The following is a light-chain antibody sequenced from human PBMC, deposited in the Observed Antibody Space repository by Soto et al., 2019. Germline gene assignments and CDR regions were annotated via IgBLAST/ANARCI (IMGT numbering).Light chain of an antibody. Sequence: QSVLTQPASVSGSPGQSITISCTGTSSDVGGYNYVSWYQQHPGKAPKLMIYEVSDRPSGVSNRFSGSKSGNTASLTISGLQAEDEADYYRSSYTSSSPLVFGTGTKVTVL. V-gene: IGLV2-14*01. CDR3: SSYTSSSPLV. CDR1: SSDVGGYNY. J-gene: IGLJ1*01. CDR2: EVS.